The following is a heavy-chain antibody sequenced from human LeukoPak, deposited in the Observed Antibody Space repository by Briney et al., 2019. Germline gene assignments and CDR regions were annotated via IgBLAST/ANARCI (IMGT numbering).Heavy chain of an antibody. V-gene: IGHV3-23*01. CDR3: AKERIDCSGGSCYFDY. CDR1: GFTFSSYA. D-gene: IGHD2-15*01. J-gene: IGHJ4*02. Sequence: GGSLRLSCAASGFTFSSYALSWVRQAPGKGLEWVSAISGSGGSTYYADSVKGRFTISRDNSKNTLYLQMNSLRAEDTAVYYCAKERIDCSGGSCYFDYWGQGTLVTVSS. CDR2: ISGSGGST.